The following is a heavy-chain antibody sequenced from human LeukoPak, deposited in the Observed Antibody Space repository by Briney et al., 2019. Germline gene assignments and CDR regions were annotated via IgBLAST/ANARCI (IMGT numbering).Heavy chain of an antibody. CDR3: ARAWVVPAANFDY. Sequence: GGSLRLSCAASGFTFSSYSMNWVRQAPGKGLEWVSSISSSSSYIYYADSVKGRFTISRDNAKNSLYLQMNSLRAEDTAVYYCARAWVVPAANFDYWGQGTLVTVSS. CDR1: GFTFSSYS. CDR2: ISSSSSYI. D-gene: IGHD2-2*01. J-gene: IGHJ4*02. V-gene: IGHV3-21*01.